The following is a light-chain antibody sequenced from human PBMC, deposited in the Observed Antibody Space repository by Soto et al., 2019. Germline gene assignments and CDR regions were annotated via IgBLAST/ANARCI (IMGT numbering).Light chain of an antibody. J-gene: IGKJ4*01. V-gene: IGKV1-5*01. Sequence: DIQMTQSPSTLSASVGDRVTITCRASQSISSWLAWYQQKPGKAPKLLIYDASSLESGVPSRFSGSGSGTEFTLTISILQPDDFATYYCQQYNSYPRAFGGGTKVASK. CDR3: QQYNSYPRA. CDR1: QSISSW. CDR2: DAS.